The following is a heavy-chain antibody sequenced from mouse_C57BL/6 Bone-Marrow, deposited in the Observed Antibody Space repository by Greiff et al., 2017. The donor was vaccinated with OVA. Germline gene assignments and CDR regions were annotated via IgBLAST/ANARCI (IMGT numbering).Heavy chain of an antibody. D-gene: IGHD2-1*01. J-gene: IGHJ4*01. CDR2: ISSGGDYI. Sequence: EVKLVESGEGLVKPGGSLKLSCAASGFTFSSYAMSWVRQTPEKRLEWVAYISSGGDYIYYADTVKGRITISRDNARNSLNLQMSSLKSEDTAMYNCTRLLDAMDYWGQGTSVTVSS. CDR1: GFTFSSYA. CDR3: TRLLDAMDY. V-gene: IGHV5-9-1*02.